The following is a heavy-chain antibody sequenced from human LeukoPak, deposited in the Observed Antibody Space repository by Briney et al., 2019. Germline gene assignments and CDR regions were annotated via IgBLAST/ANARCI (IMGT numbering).Heavy chain of an antibody. Sequence: GGSLRLSCAASGFTFSSYAMSWVRQAPEKGLEWVSAISGSGGSTYYADSVKGRFTISRDNSKNTLYLQMNSLRAEDTAVYYCAKVRVLLWFGDIDYWGQGTLVTVSS. J-gene: IGHJ4*02. CDR3: AKVRVLLWFGDIDY. CDR2: ISGSGGST. CDR1: GFTFSSYA. D-gene: IGHD3-10*01. V-gene: IGHV3-23*01.